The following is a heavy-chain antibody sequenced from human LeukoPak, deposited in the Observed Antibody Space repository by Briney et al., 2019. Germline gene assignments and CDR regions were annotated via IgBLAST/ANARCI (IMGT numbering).Heavy chain of an antibody. Sequence: SETLSLTCTVSGASISSYYWSWIRQPPGKGLEWIGYIYYSGSTNYNPSLKSRVTVSVDTSKNQFSLTLNSVTAADTAVYYCASGPGPSNLDYWGQGTLVTVSS. J-gene: IGHJ4*02. CDR2: IYYSGST. CDR1: GASISSYY. CDR3: ASGPGPSNLDY. D-gene: IGHD1-14*01. V-gene: IGHV4-59*01.